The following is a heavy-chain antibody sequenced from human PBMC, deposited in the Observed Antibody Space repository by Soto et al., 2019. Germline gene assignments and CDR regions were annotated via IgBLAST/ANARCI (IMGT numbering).Heavy chain of an antibody. CDR1: GSSISTYY. J-gene: IGHJ4*02. CDR2: ISARGST. Sequence: PSETLSLTCSVSGSSISTYYWSWVRHPAGKGLEWIGRISARGSTAYNPSLKGRVTMSVDTSKNQFSLKLNSVTAADTAVYYCERDSPPIGYWGQGILVTVSS. V-gene: IGHV4-4*07. CDR3: ERDSPPIGY.